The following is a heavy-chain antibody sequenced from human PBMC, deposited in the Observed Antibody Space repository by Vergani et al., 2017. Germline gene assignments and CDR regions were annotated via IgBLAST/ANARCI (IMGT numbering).Heavy chain of an antibody. CDR2: LSNGGGDI. V-gene: IGHV3-23*01. Sequence: EVQLLESGGGLVQPGGSRRLSCAGAVFTFDTDTMASVRQAPGKGLEWVATLSNGGGDIFYADSVKGRFTISRDNSKNTLFRQMNSLKDEDTAVYYCTTAWGLYYLHGEYFEYWGRGTLVSVSS. J-gene: IGHJ1*01. CDR3: TTAWGLYYLHGEYFEY. D-gene: IGHD3-10*01. CDR1: VFTFDTDT.